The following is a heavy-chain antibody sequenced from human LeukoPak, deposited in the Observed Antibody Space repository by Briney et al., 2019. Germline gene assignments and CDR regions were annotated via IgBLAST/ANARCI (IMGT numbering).Heavy chain of an antibody. J-gene: IGHJ5*02. CDR3: ARVWNRGWLGP. CDR1: GGSISSGDYY. V-gene: IGHV4-61*02. CDR2: IHTSGST. Sequence: SETLSLTCTVSGGSISSGDYYWTWIRQPAGKGLEWIGRIHTSGSTNYKPSLQSRVTIAIDTSKNQFSLKLSSVTAADTAVYYCARVWNRGWLGPWGQGTLVTVSS. D-gene: IGHD7-27*01.